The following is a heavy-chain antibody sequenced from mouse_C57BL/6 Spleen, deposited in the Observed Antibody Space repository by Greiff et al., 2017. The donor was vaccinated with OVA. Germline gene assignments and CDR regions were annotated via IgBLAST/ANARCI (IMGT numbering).Heavy chain of an antibody. CDR2: IYPGDGDT. D-gene: IGHD2-5*01. J-gene: IGHJ3*01. Sequence: VQLQQSGPELVKPGASVKISCKASGYAFSSSWMNWVKQRPGKGLEWIGRIYPGDGDTNYNGKFKGKATLTADKSSSTAYMQLSSLTSEDSAVYFCARFGYSNPFAYWGQGTLVTVSA. CDR3: ARFGYSNPFAY. CDR1: GYAFSSSW. V-gene: IGHV1-82*01.